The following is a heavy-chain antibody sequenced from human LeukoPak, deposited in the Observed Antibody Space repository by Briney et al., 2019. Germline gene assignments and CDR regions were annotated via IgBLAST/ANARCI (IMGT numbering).Heavy chain of an antibody. CDR3: ARKLGWEPQGAFDI. D-gene: IGHD1-26*01. CDR1: GYTFTSYG. J-gene: IGHJ3*02. V-gene: IGHV1-18*01. CDR2: ISAYNGNT. Sequence: SVKVSCKASGYTFTSYGISWMRQAPGQGLEWMGWISAYNGNTNYAQKLQGRVTMTTDTSTSTAYMELRSLRSDDTAVYYCARKLGWEPQGAFDIWGQGTMVTVSS.